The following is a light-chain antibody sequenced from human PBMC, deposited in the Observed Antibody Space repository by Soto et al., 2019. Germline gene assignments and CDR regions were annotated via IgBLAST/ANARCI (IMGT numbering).Light chain of an antibody. Sequence: EIVLTQSPATLSLSPGERATLSCRASQSVSSYLAWYQQKPGQAPRLLIYDASNRATGIPARFSGSGSGTDFTITISSLEPEDFAVYYCKQPRKFGQVTQGDIK. CDR1: QSVSSY. CDR2: DAS. J-gene: IGKJ1*01. V-gene: IGKV3-11*01. CDR3: KQPRK.